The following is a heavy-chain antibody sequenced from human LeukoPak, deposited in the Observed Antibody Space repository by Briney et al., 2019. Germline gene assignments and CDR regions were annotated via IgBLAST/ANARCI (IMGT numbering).Heavy chain of an antibody. CDR1: GFTFSSYA. CDR2: ISYDGSNK. D-gene: IGHD1-26*01. Sequence: PGGSLRLSCAASGFTFSSYAMHWVRQAPGKGLEWVAVISYDGSNKYYADSVKGRFTISRDNSKNTLYLQMNSLRAEDTAVYYYARGDGSYSEPFDYWGQGTLVTVSS. J-gene: IGHJ4*02. V-gene: IGHV3-30-3*01. CDR3: ARGDGSYSEPFDY.